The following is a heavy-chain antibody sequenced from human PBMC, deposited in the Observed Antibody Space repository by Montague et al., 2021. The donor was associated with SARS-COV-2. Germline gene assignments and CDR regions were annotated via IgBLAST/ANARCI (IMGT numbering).Heavy chain of an antibody. V-gene: IGHV3-48*02. CDR2: ISSSSSTI. J-gene: IGHJ6*02. Sequence: SLRLSCAASGFTFSSYSMNWVRQAPGKGLEWVSYISSSSSTIYYXXSLKGRFTISRDNAKNSLYLQMNSLRDEDTAVYYCARDPRYFDWLFRSDYYYGMNVWGQGTTVTVSS. CDR3: ARDPRYFDWLFRSDYYYGMNV. D-gene: IGHD3-9*01. CDR1: GFTFSSYS.